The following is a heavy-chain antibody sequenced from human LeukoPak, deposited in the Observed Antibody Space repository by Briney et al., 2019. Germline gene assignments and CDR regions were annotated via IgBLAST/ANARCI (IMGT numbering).Heavy chain of an antibody. CDR3: ARDFDSGYDGYYQRLDY. D-gene: IGHD5-12*01. CDR2: ISSSGSTI. J-gene: IGHJ4*02. V-gene: IGHV3-11*04. Sequence: GGSLRLSCAASGFTFSDYYMSWIRQAPGKGLEWVSYISSSGSTIYCADSVKGRFTISRDNAKNSLYLQMNSLRAEDTAVYYCARDFDSGYDGYYQRLDYWGQGTLVTVSS. CDR1: GFTFSDYY.